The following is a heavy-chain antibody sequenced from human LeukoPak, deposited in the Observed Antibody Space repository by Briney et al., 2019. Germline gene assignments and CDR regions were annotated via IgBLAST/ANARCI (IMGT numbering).Heavy chain of an antibody. V-gene: IGHV1-8*03. J-gene: IGHJ5*02. CDR2: MNPNSGNT. CDR3: ARGVGDYGDYIENWFDP. Sequence: ASVKVSCKASGYTFTSYAMNWVRQAPGQGLEWMGWMNPNSGNTGYAQKFQGRVTITRNTSISTAYMELSSLRSEDTAVYYCARGVGDYGDYIENWFDPWGQGTLVTVSS. D-gene: IGHD4-17*01. CDR1: GYTFTSYA.